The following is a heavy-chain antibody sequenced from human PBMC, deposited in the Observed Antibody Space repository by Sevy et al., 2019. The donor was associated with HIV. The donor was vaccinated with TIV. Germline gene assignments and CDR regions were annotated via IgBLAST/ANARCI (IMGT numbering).Heavy chain of an antibody. V-gene: IGHV3-23*01. Sequence: GGSLRLSCAASGFTFSSYAMSWVRQAPGKGLEWVSAISGSGGSTYYANSVKGRFTISRDNSKNTLYLQMNSLRAEDTAVYYCAKDGYYDSLYYFDYWGQGTLVTVSS. CDR2: ISGSGGST. CDR1: GFTFSSYA. J-gene: IGHJ4*02. CDR3: AKDGYYDSLYYFDY. D-gene: IGHD3-3*01.